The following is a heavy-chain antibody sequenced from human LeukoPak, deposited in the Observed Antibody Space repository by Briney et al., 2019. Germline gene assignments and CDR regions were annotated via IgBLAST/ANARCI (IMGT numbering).Heavy chain of an antibody. CDR2: IAYDGSNE. CDR1: GFTFTNYG. V-gene: IGHV3-30*04. CDR3: ARPSGSVTIFGVVDYFDY. D-gene: IGHD3-3*01. J-gene: IGHJ4*02. Sequence: GGSLRLSCVVSGFTFTNYGMHWVRQAPGKGLDWVSSIAYDGSNENYAESVKGRFTISRDNSKNTLYLQLNSLRAEDTAVYYCARPSGSVTIFGVVDYFDYWGEGSLVTVSS.